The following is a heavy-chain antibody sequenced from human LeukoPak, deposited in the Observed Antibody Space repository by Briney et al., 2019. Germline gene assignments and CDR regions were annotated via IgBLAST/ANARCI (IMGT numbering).Heavy chain of an antibody. D-gene: IGHD2-21*02. CDR3: VKDQGSCGGDCYIFDY. CDR2: ISTTSNTI. V-gene: IGHV3-11*04. Sequence: PGGSLRLSCAASGFSFSDYYMSWIRQAPGKGLEWISYISTTSNTIYYADSVKGRFTISRDNAKSSLYLQMNSLRAEDSAVYYCVKDQGSCGGDCYIFDYWGQGTLVTVSS. J-gene: IGHJ4*02. CDR1: GFSFSDYY.